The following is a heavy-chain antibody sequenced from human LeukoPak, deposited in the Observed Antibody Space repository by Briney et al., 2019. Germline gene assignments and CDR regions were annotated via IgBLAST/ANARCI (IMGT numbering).Heavy chain of an antibody. D-gene: IGHD3-22*01. V-gene: IGHV4-39*01. CDR3: ASLVVITSGAFDI. CDR1: GGSISSSSYY. CDR2: IYYSGST. Sequence: SETLSLTCTVSGGSISSSSYYWGWIRQPPWKGLEWIGSIYYSGSTYYNPSLKSRVNISVDTSKNQFSLKLSSVTAADTAVYYCASLVVITSGAFDIWGQGTMVTVSS. J-gene: IGHJ3*02.